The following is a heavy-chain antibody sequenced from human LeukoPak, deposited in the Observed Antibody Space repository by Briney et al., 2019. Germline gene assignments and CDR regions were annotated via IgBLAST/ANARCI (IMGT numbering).Heavy chain of an antibody. D-gene: IGHD3-10*01. J-gene: IGHJ4*02. Sequence: GGSLRLSCAASGYTFSNYAMSWVRQAPGKGLEWVSAISDSGGNTYSADSVKGRFTISRDNSRNTLYLQMNTLSPDDTAVYYCAKPYGSGTYYNYFHYWGQGTLVTVSS. CDR3: AKPYGSGTYYNYFHY. V-gene: IGHV3-23*01. CDR2: ISDSGGNT. CDR1: GYTFSNYA.